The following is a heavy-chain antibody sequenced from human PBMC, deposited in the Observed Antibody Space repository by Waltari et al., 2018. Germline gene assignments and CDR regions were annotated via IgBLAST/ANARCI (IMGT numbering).Heavy chain of an antibody. V-gene: IGHV3-49*04. J-gene: IGHJ3*02. CDR1: GFTFGDYA. CDR2: IRSKAYGGTT. Sequence: EVQLVESGGGLVQPGRSLRLSCTASGFTFGDYAMSWVRQAPGKGLGWVGFIRSKAYGGTTEYAASVKGRFTISRDDSKSIAYLQMNSLKTEDTAVYYCTQEEGSGWATDAFDIWGQGTMVTVSS. CDR3: TQEEGSGWATDAFDI. D-gene: IGHD6-19*01.